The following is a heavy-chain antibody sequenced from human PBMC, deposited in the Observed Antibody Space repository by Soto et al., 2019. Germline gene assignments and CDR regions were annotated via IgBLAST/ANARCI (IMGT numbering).Heavy chain of an antibody. V-gene: IGHV3-43*01. D-gene: IGHD2-2*01. Sequence: EVQLVESGGVVVQPGGSLRLSCAASGFTFDDYTMHWVRQAPGKGLEWVSLISWDGGSTYYADSVKGRFTISRDNSKNSLYLQMNSLRTEDTALYYCAKDICSSTSCRFSYYYYYGMDVWAQGTTVTVSS. J-gene: IGHJ6*02. CDR2: ISWDGGST. CDR3: AKDICSSTSCRFSYYYYYGMDV. CDR1: GFTFDDYT.